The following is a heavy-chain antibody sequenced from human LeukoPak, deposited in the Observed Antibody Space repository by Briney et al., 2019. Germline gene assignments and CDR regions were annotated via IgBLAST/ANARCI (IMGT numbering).Heavy chain of an antibody. J-gene: IGHJ4*02. V-gene: IGHV3-30*03. CDR1: GFTFSSYG. Sequence: GGSLRLSCAASGFTFSSYGMHWVRQAPGKGLEWVAVISYDGSNKYYADSVKGRFTISRDNAKNTLYLQMNSLRAEDTAVYYCAGWDYQHEPHFDYWGQGTLVTVSS. CDR2: ISYDGSNK. D-gene: IGHD1-7*01. CDR3: AGWDYQHEPHFDY.